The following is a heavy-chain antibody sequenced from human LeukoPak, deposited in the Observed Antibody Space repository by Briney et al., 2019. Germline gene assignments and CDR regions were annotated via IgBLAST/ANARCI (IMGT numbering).Heavy chain of an antibody. CDR2: IYYSGNT. CDR1: GGSISVTNYY. D-gene: IGHD1-26*01. CDR3: ARSRMVGEGAFDI. V-gene: IGHV4-39*01. J-gene: IGHJ3*02. Sequence: PSETLSLTCIVSGGSISVTNYYWGWIRQPPGKGLEWIGSIYYSGNTYYNSHLRSRLTMSVDTSKKQFSLKLSSVTAADTALYYCARSRMVGEGAFDIWGQGSMVIVSS.